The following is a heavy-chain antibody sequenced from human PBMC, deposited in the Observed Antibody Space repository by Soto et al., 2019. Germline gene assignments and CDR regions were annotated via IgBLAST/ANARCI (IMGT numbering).Heavy chain of an antibody. CDR1: GGTFSSYA. J-gene: IGHJ4*02. CDR2: IIPIFGTA. CDR3: ARDDGGQVGATSPGRY. D-gene: IGHD1-26*01. Sequence: QVQLVQSGAEVKKPGSSVKVSCKASGGTFSSYAISWVRQAPGQGLEWMGGIIPIFGTANYAQKFQGRVTITADESTSTAYMELSSLRFEDTAVYYCARDDGGQVGATSPGRYWGQGTLVTVSS. V-gene: IGHV1-69*12.